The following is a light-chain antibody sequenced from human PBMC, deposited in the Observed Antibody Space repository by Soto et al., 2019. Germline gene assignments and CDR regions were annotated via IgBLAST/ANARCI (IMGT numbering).Light chain of an antibody. V-gene: IGKV3-15*01. CDR3: QQCNNWPPRT. Sequence: EIVMTQSPATLSVSPGERATLSCRASQSVSSNLAWYQQKPGQAPRPLIYGASTRATGIPARFSGSGSGTEFTLTISSLQSEDFAVYYCQQCNNWPPRTFGQGTKLEIK. J-gene: IGKJ2*01. CDR1: QSVSSN. CDR2: GAS.